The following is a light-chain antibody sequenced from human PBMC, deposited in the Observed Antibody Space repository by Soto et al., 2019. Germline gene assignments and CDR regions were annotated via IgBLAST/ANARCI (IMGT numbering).Light chain of an antibody. CDR2: GVT. Sequence: QSALAQPASVSGSPGQSITISCSGTSSDIGSYNYISWYQQYPDKGPKLIIYGVTNRPSGVSNRFSGSKSGYTASLTISGLQAEDEADYYCCSYTTTTAYVFGTGTKLTV. V-gene: IGLV2-14*03. CDR3: CSYTTTTAYV. CDR1: SSDIGSYNY. J-gene: IGLJ1*01.